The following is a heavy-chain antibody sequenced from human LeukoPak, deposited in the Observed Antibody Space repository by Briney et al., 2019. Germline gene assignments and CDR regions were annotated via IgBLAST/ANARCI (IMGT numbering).Heavy chain of an antibody. Sequence: ASVKVSCKASGYTFTSYSISWVRQAPGQGLEWMGWINPGSGATNCAQRFHGRVTMTRDTSISTVYMELSRLRSDDTAVYYCARDVGEYCSSINCHASDYWGQGTLVTVSS. V-gene: IGHV1-2*02. D-gene: IGHD2-2*01. CDR3: ARDVGEYCSSINCHASDY. CDR1: GYTFTSYS. CDR2: INPGSGAT. J-gene: IGHJ4*02.